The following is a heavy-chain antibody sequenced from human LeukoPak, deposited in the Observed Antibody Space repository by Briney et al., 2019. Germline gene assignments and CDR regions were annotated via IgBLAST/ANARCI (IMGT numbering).Heavy chain of an antibody. V-gene: IGHV1-2*02. J-gene: IGHJ4*02. CDR3: ARTYCSGGSSYFDY. CDR2: INPNSGST. D-gene: IGHD2-15*01. Sequence: ASVAVSFTSSVYTFTAYYIHWVRQAPGQGLEYMGWINPNSGSTNYAQKFQGRVTMTRDTSISTAYMELSRLRSDDTAVYYCARTYCSGGSSYFDYWGQGTLVTVSS. CDR1: VYTFTAYY.